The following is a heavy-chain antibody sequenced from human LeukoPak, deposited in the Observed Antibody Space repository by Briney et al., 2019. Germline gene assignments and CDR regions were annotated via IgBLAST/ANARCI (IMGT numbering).Heavy chain of an antibody. Sequence: GGSLRLSCAASGFTFSSYAMSWVRQAPGKGLEWVSAISGSGGSTYYADSVKGRFTISRDNSKNTLYLQMNSLRAEDTAVYYCAKGVVVVPAAMWDDAFDIWGQGTMVTVSS. D-gene: IGHD2-2*01. CDR1: GFTFSSYA. CDR2: ISGSGGST. J-gene: IGHJ3*02. V-gene: IGHV3-23*01. CDR3: AKGVVVVPAAMWDDAFDI.